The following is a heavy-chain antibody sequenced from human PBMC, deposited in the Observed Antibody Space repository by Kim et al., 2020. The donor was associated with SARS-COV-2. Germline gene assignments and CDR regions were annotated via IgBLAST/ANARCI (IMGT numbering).Heavy chain of an antibody. CDR1: GFTFSSYA. V-gene: IGHV3-23*03. CDR2: IYSGGSST. J-gene: IGHJ4*02. Sequence: GGSLRLSCAASGFTFSSYAMSWVRQAPGKGLEWVSVIYSGGSSTYYADSVKGRFTISRDNSKNTLYLQMNSLRAEDTAVYYCAKSPYSYDYYFDYWGQGTLVTVSS. CDR3: AKSPYSYDYYFDY. D-gene: IGHD5-18*01.